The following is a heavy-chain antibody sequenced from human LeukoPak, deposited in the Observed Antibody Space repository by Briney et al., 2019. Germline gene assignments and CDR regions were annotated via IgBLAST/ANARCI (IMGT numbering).Heavy chain of an antibody. Sequence: SETLSLTCAVSGDSISSGDYSWSWIRQPSGKGLEWIGYIFHSGSSYYNPSLKSRVTISVDTSKNQFSLKLSSVTAADTAVYYCARGVLYYYGSGSESPFDPWGQGTLVTVSS. V-gene: IGHV4-30-2*01. J-gene: IGHJ5*02. CDR1: GDSISSGDYS. D-gene: IGHD3-10*01. CDR3: ARGVLYYYGSGSESPFDP. CDR2: IFHSGSS.